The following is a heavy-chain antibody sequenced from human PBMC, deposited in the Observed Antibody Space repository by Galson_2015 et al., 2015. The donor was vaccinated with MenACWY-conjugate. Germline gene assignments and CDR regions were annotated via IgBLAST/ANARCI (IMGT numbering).Heavy chain of an antibody. J-gene: IGHJ2*01. V-gene: IGHV6-1*01. CDR3: ARGVTRTSGTINWYFDF. CDR1: GDSVSSNSAA. D-gene: IGHD6-13*01. Sequence: CAISGDSVSSNSAAWTWIRQSPSRGLEWLGRTYYRSRWHNDYAGSVKSRITNNPDTSRNQLSLQLSSVTPEDTAVYYCARGVTRTSGTINWYFDFWGRGTLVTVSS. CDR2: TYYRSRWHN.